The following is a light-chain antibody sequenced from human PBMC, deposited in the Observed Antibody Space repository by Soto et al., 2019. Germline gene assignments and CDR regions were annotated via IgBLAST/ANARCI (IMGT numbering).Light chain of an antibody. Sequence: QSALTQPASVSGSPGQSITISCTVTSSDVGGYNYVSWYQQHPGKAPKLMIYDVSNRPSGVSNRFSGSKSGNTASLTISGLQAEGEADYYCSSYTSSSLYVFGTGTKVTVL. V-gene: IGLV2-14*01. CDR1: SSDVGGYNY. CDR2: DVS. CDR3: SSYTSSSLYV. J-gene: IGLJ1*01.